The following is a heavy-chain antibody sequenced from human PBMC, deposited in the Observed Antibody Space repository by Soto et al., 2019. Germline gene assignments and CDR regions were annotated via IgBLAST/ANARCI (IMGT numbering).Heavy chain of an antibody. Sequence: GASVKVSCKASGGTFSSYAISWVRQAPGQGLEWMGGIIPIFGTANYAQKFQGRVTITADESTSTAYMELSSLRSEDTAVYYCARGPYNWNYYFDYWGQGTLVTAPQ. CDR1: GGTFSSYA. CDR2: IIPIFGTA. D-gene: IGHD1-7*01. J-gene: IGHJ4*02. V-gene: IGHV1-69*13. CDR3: ARGPYNWNYYFDY.